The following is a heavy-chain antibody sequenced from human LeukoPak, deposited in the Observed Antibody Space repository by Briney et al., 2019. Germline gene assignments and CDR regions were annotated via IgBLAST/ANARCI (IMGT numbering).Heavy chain of an antibody. D-gene: IGHD2-15*01. V-gene: IGHV3-48*01. CDR3: VRVKGSRFDY. CDR1: GFPFSSYS. Sequence: GGSLRLSCEASGFPFSSYSMNWVRQAPGKGLEWVSYISSSGHATYYVDSVKGRFTMSRDNVENSLFLQMNSPRAEDTAVYYCVRVKGSRFDYWGQGTLVTASS. J-gene: IGHJ4*02. CDR2: ISSSGHAT.